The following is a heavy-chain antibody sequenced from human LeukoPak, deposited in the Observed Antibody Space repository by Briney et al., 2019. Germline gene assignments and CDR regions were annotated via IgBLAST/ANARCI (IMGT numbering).Heavy chain of an antibody. J-gene: IGHJ4*02. V-gene: IGHV3-7*01. CDR2: IKPDGSEE. CDR3: ARDLVQLWSKDF. CDR1: GFTFSSHF. Sequence: PGGSLRLSCAASGFTFSSHFMSWVRQAPGKGLEWVAKIKPDGSEEFYGDSVKGRFTISRDNARNTLYLQMNSLRAEDTAVYYCARDLVQLWSKDFWGQGTLVTVSS. D-gene: IGHD5-18*01.